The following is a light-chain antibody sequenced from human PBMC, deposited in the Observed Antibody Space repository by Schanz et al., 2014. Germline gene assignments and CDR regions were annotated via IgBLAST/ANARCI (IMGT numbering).Light chain of an antibody. CDR3: ASWDRSLNGWV. V-gene: IGLV1-44*01. CDR2: SSF. J-gene: IGLJ3*02. Sequence: QSVLTQPPSTSGTPGQRVTISCSGSSSNIGSNSVNWYQQLPGTAPILLIYSSFQRPSGVPDRFSGSKSDTSASLAISGLQSDDEADYYCASWDRSLNGWVFGGGTKLTVL. CDR1: SSNIGSNS.